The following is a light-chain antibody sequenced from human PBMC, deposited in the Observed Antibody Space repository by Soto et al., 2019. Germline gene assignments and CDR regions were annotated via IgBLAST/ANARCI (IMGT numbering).Light chain of an antibody. V-gene: IGKV1-5*01. CDR3: QQYNSYPWT. Sequence: DIQMTQSPSILSASVGDRVTITCRASQSISGWLAWYQQKPGKAHKLLIFAAYSLASGAPSRFSGSGSGTEFTLTSSSLQPDDFATYYCQQYNSYPWTFGQGTKVDIK. CDR1: QSISGW. CDR2: AAY. J-gene: IGKJ1*01.